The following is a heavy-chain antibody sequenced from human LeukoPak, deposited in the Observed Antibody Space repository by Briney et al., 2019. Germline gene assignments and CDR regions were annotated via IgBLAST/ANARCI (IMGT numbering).Heavy chain of an antibody. Sequence: PSETLSLTCTVSGGPISSGSYYWSWIRQPAGKGLEWIGRIYTSGSTNYNPSLKSRVTISVDMSKNQFSLKLSSVTAADTAVYYCARDRGWELDYWGQGTLVTVSS. V-gene: IGHV4-61*02. CDR1: GGPISSGSYY. J-gene: IGHJ4*02. CDR2: IYTSGST. CDR3: ARDRGWELDY. D-gene: IGHD1-26*01.